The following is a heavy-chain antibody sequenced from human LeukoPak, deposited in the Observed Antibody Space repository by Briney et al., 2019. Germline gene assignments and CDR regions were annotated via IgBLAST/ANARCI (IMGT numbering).Heavy chain of an antibody. J-gene: IGHJ6*03. Sequence: ASVKVSCKASGGTFSSYAISWVRQAPGQGLEWMGGIIPIFGTANYAQKFQGRVTITADRSTSTAYMELSSLRSEDTAVYYCARGGVDTAMVTFQYYYYMDVWGKGTTVTVSS. D-gene: IGHD5-18*01. CDR1: GGTFSSYA. CDR3: ARGGVDTAMVTFQYYYYMDV. V-gene: IGHV1-69*06. CDR2: IIPIFGTA.